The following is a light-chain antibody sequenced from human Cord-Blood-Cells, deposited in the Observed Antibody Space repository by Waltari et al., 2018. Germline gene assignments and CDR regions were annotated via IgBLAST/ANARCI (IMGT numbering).Light chain of an antibody. CDR3: QQYGSSPYT. CDR1: QSVSSSY. V-gene: IGKV3-20*01. Sequence: EIVLTQSPGPLSSSPGERATLSCRASQSVSSSYLAWYQQKPGQAPRLLIYGASSRATGIPDRFSGSGSGTDFTLTISRLEPEDFAVYYCQQYGSSPYTFGQGTKLEIK. CDR2: GAS. J-gene: IGKJ2*01.